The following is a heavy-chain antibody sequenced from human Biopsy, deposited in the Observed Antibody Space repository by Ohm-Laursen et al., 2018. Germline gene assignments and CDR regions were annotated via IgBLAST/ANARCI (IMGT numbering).Heavy chain of an antibody. CDR1: GFSISSGHY. V-gene: IGHV4-38-2*02. CDR2: ISHSGNT. Sequence: SETLSLTCTVFGFSISSGHYWAWIRQPPGKGLEWIGTISHSGNTYYNPSLKSRVTMSVDTSKNQFSLMVYSVTAADTAIYYCATTTMDTSGWYGNYFDSWGQGALVTVSS. D-gene: IGHD6-19*01. J-gene: IGHJ4*02. CDR3: ATTTMDTSGWYGNYFDS.